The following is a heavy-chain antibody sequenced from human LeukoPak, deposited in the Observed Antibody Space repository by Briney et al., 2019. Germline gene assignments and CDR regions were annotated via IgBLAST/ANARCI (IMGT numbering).Heavy chain of an antibody. J-gene: IGHJ5*02. CDR1: GYTFTSYG. CDR2: MNPNSGNT. CDR3: ARARRSGWYKNWFDP. V-gene: IGHV1-8*02. D-gene: IGHD6-19*01. Sequence: GASVKVSCKASGYTFTSYGISWVRQAPGQGLEWMGWMNPNSGNTGYAQKFQGRVTMTRNTSISTAYMELSSLRSEDTAVYYCARARRSGWYKNWFDPWGQGTLVTVSS.